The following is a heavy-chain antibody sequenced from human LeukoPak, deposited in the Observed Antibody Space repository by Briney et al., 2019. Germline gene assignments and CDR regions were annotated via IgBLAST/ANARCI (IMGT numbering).Heavy chain of an antibody. V-gene: IGHV3-23*01. CDR2: ISENGEST. D-gene: IGHD4-17*01. J-gene: IGHJ4*02. CDR1: GFTFNTYA. CDR3: ASYFHYGDYASLWY. Sequence: PGGSLRLSCAASGFTFNTYAMSWVRQAPGKGLGWVSSISENGESTYYADSVKGRFTISRDNSRNTLYLQMNSLRAEGTAVYYCASYFHYGDYASLWYWGQGTLVTVSS.